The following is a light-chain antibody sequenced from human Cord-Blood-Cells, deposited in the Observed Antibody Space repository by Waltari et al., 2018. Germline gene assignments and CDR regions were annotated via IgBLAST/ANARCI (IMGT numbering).Light chain of an antibody. CDR1: QGISSY. Sequence: DIQLTQSPSFLSASLGHRVTIPCRASQGISSYLAWYQQKPGKAPKLLIYAASTLQSGVPSRFSGSGSGTEFTLTISSLQPEDFATYYCQQLNSYRLTFGGGTKVEIK. CDR2: AAS. J-gene: IGKJ4*01. CDR3: QQLNSYRLT. V-gene: IGKV1-9*01.